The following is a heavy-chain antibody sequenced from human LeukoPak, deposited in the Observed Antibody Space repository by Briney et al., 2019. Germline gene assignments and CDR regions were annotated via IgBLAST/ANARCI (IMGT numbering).Heavy chain of an antibody. J-gene: IGHJ5*02. CDR2: IYYGGST. CDR3: ARDRTPWDYESSGYYSSWFDP. CDR1: GGSISSYY. V-gene: IGHV4-59*01. Sequence: SETLSLTCTVSGGSISSYYWSWIRQPPGKGLEWIGYIYYGGSTNYNPSLKSRVTISVDTSKNQFSLKLSSVTAADTAVYYCARDRTPWDYESSGYYSSWFDPWGQGTLVTVSS. D-gene: IGHD3-22*01.